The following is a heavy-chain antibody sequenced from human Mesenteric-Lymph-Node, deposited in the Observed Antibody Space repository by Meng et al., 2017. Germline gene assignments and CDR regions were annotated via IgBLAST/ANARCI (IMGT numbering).Heavy chain of an antibody. CDR1: GFTFSSYG. D-gene: IGHD3-16*01. J-gene: IGHJ4*02. V-gene: IGHV3-33*01. Sequence: GGSLRLSCAASGFTFSSYGMHWVRQAPGKGLEWVAVIWYDGSNKYSADSVKGRFTISRDNSKNTLYLQMNSLRAEETAVYYCARQRKEGAGDYWGQGTLVTVSS. CDR3: ARQRKEGAGDY. CDR2: IWYDGSNK.